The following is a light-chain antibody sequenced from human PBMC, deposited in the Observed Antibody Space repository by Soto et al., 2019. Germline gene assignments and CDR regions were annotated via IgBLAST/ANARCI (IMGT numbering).Light chain of an antibody. J-gene: IGKJ1*01. CDR3: QQYVSSPWA. CDR2: DAS. Sequence: EILMTQSPATLSVSPVERVTLSCRASQSVSSSSLAWYQQERGQAPRLLIHDASRRATGIPDRFSGSGSGTDFTLTISRLEPEDFAVYYCQQYVSSPWAFGQGTKVDIK. CDR1: QSVSSSS. V-gene: IGKV3-20*01.